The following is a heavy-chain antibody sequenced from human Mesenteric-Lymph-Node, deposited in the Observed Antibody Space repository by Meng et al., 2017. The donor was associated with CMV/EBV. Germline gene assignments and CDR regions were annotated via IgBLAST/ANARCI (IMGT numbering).Heavy chain of an antibody. Sequence: GESLKISCAASGITFSGYAMNWVRQPPGKGLEWVAGITVSGDAYHAVSVKGRFTISRDNSKNTLYLQMNSLRAEDTAIYYCVKEEKYSSGWPFDYWGQGTLVTVSS. D-gene: IGHD6-19*01. CDR3: VKEEKYSSGWPFDY. J-gene: IGHJ4*02. CDR1: GITFSGYA. V-gene: IGHV3-23*01. CDR2: ITVSGDA.